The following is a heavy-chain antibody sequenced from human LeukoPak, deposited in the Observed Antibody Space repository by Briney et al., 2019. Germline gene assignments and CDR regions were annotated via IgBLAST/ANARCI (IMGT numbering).Heavy chain of an antibody. CDR2: IYYSGST. Sequence: SETLSLTCPVSGGSISSYYWSWIRQPPGKGLEWIGYIYYSGSTNYNPSLKSRVTISVDTSKNQFSLKLSSVTAADTAVYYCARARLPYYYYYGMDVWGQGTTVTVSS. CDR3: ARARLPYYYYYGMDV. J-gene: IGHJ6*02. CDR1: GGSISSYY. V-gene: IGHV4-59*01.